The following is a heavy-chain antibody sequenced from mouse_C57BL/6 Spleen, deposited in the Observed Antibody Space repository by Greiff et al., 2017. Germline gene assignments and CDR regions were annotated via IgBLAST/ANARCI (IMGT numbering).Heavy chain of an antibody. J-gene: IGHJ4*01. CDR2: IDPENGDT. CDR1: GFNIKDDY. V-gene: IGHV14-4*01. D-gene: IGHD1-1*01. Sequence: EVQLQQSGAELVRPGASVKLSCTASGFNIKDDYMHWVKQRPEQGLEWIGWIDPENGDTEYASKFQGKATITADTSSNTAYLQLSSLTSEDTAVYYCTTRGIYYYGSSYGGMDYWGQGTSVTVSS. CDR3: TTRGIYYYGSSYGGMDY.